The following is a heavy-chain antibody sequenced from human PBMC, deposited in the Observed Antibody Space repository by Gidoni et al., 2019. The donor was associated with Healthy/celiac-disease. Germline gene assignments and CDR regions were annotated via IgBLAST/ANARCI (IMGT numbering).Heavy chain of an antibody. J-gene: IGHJ4*02. Sequence: EVQLLESGGGLVQPGGSLRLSCAASGFTFTNYAMSWVRQAPGKGLEWVSVVSGSGGNTYNADSVKGRFTISRDNSKNTLYLQLNSLRVEDAAVYYCAKARLSAVVTAIPADFDSWGQGTLVTVSS. CDR2: VSGSGGNT. CDR1: GFTFTNYA. D-gene: IGHD2-21*02. CDR3: AKARLSAVVTAIPADFDS. V-gene: IGHV3-23*01.